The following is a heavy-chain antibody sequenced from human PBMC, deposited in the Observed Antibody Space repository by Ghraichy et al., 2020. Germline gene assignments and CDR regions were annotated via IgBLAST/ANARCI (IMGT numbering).Heavy chain of an antibody. CDR2: ISGSSSSI. V-gene: IGHV3-48*04. J-gene: IGHJ4*02. Sequence: GGSLRLSCAAFGLPFNTYAMNWVRQAPGKGLEWVSYISGSSSSIYYADSVKGRFTLSRDNAKNSLYLQMNSLKPEDTAVYYCTRDRPLDYWGQGTLVTVSS. CDR3: TRDRPLDY. CDR1: GLPFNTYA.